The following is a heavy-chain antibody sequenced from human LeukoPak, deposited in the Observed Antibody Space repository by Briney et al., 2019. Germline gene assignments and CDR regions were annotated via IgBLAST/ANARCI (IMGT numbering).Heavy chain of an antibody. CDR3: ARVRGAVAGRGYFDY. D-gene: IGHD6-19*01. V-gene: IGHV1-2*02. CDR1: GYTFTGYY. Sequence: ASVKVSCKASGYTFTGYYMHWVRQAPGQGLEWMGWINPNSGGTNYAQKFQGRVTMTRDTSISTAYMELSRLRSDDTAVYYCARVRGAVAGRGYFDYWGQGTLVTVSS. J-gene: IGHJ4*02. CDR2: INPNSGGT.